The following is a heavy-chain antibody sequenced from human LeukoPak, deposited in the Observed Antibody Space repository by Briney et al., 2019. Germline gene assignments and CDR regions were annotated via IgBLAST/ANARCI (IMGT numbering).Heavy chain of an antibody. V-gene: IGHV3-7*01. D-gene: IGHD1-14*01. CDR2: IKEDGSEK. Sequence: PGGSLRLSCAASGFSFSTYYMSWVRQAPGKGLEWVANIKEDGSEKYYVDSVKGRFTISRDNAKNSLYLQMNSLRGEDTAVYYCTRDRSRAEDDWGQGTLVTVSS. CDR1: GFSFSTYY. CDR3: TRDRSRAEDD. J-gene: IGHJ4*02.